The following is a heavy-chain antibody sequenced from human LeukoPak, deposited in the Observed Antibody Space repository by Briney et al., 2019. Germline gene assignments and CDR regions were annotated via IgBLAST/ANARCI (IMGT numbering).Heavy chain of an antibody. Sequence: SGGSLRLSCAVSGFTFSDHYMDWVRQAPGKGLEWVGRTRNKANNYTTEYAAAVKGRFTISRDDSKKSLYLQMNSLKTEDTAVYYCSRSPIVVEGYFDLWGRGTLVTVSS. CDR3: SRSPIVVEGYFDL. V-gene: IGHV3-72*01. D-gene: IGHD2-21*01. CDR1: GFTFSDHY. J-gene: IGHJ2*01. CDR2: TRNKANNYTT.